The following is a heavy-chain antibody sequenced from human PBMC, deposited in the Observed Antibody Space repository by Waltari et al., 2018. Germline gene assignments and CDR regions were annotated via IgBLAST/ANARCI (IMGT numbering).Heavy chain of an antibody. CDR2: MNPNSGNT. D-gene: IGHD6-13*01. CDR3: ARGQSSSWYQGGNWFDP. Sequence: QVQLVQSGAEVKKPGASVKVSCKASGYTFTSYDINWVRQATGQGLEWMGWMNPNSGNTGYAQKFQGRVTITRNTSISTAYMELSSLRSEDTAVYYCARGQSSSWYQGGNWFDPWGQGTLVTVSS. V-gene: IGHV1-8*03. J-gene: IGHJ5*02. CDR1: GYTFTSYD.